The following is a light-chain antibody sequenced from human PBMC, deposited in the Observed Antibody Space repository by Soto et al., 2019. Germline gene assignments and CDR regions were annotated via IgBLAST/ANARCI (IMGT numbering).Light chain of an antibody. CDR2: EVS. CDR1: SSDVGGYDF. J-gene: IGLJ1*01. V-gene: IGLV2-8*01. Sequence: QSALTQPASVSGSPGQSITISCTGTSSDVGGYDFVSWYQHHPGKAPRLIIFEVSKRPLGVPDRFSGSKSGNTASLIVSGLQPDDEAEYHCTSYTGDDFTFVFGTGTKLTVL. CDR3: TSYTGDDFTFV.